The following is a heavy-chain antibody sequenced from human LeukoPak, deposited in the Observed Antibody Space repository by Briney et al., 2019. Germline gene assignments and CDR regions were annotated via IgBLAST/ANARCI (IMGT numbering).Heavy chain of an antibody. J-gene: IGHJ3*02. CDR3: ARDLVTVTKGFDI. V-gene: IGHV4-34*01. D-gene: IGHD4-17*01. CDR2: INHSGST. CDR1: GGSFSGYY. Sequence: SETLSLTCAVYGGSFSGYYWSWIRQPPGKGLEWIGEINHSGSTNYNPSLKSRVTISIDTSKNQCSLKLSSVTTADTAVYYCARDLVTVTKGFDIWGLGTMVSVSS.